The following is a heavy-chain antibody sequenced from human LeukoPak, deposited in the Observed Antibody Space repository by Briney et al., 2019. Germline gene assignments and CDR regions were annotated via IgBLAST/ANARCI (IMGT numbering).Heavy chain of an antibody. CDR1: GFTFSSYS. CDR3: ARDRGGAYDFWSGYYTGYFDY. J-gene: IGHJ4*02. CDR2: ISSSSSYI. D-gene: IGHD3-3*01. Sequence: GGSLRLSCAASGFTFSSYSTNWVRQAPGKGLEWVSSISSSSSYIYYADSVKGRFTISRDNAKNSLYLQMNSLRAEDTAVYYCARDRGGAYDFWSGYYTGYFDYWGQGTLVPVSS. V-gene: IGHV3-21*01.